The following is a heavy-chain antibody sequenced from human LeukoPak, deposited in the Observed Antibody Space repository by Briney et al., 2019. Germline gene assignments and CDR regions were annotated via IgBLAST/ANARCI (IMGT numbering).Heavy chain of an antibody. J-gene: IGHJ4*02. V-gene: IGHV3-30*01. D-gene: IGHD1/OR15-1a*01. Sequence: GGSLRLSCAASGFTFSSYAMHWVRQAPGKGLEWVAVISYDGSNKYYADSVKGRFTISRDNSKNTPYLQMNSLRAEDTAVYYCAKISWDGRGTFDWGRGTLVTVSS. CDR3: AKISWDGRGTFD. CDR1: GFTFSSYA. CDR2: ISYDGSNK.